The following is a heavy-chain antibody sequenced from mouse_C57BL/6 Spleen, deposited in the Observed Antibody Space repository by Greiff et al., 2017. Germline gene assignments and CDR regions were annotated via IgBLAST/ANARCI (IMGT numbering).Heavy chain of an antibody. CDR1: GYTFTSYW. J-gene: IGHJ1*03. Sequence: VQLQQSGAELAKPGASVKLSCKASGYTFTSYWMHWVKQRPGQGLEWIGYINPSSGYPKYNQKFKDKATLTAAKSSTTAYRQLSCLTYEDSAVYYCARLYGNLPTADWYFDVWGTGTTVTVSS. V-gene: IGHV1-7*01. CDR2: INPSSGYP. D-gene: IGHD2-1*01. CDR3: ARLYGNLPTADWYFDV.